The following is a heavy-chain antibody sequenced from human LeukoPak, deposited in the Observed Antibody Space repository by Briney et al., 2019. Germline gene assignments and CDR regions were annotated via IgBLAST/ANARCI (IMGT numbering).Heavy chain of an antibody. CDR1: GFSFNNYG. D-gene: IGHD6-19*01. CDR3: AKDRNSGWSFFDY. J-gene: IGHJ4*02. CDR2: ISYDGSNK. Sequence: GGSLRLPCAASGFSFNNYGMHWVRQAPGKGLEWVAVISYDGSNKFYADSVKGRFTISRDKSKNTLYLQMNSLRAGDTAVYYCAKDRNSGWSFFDYWGQGTLVTVSS. V-gene: IGHV3-30*18.